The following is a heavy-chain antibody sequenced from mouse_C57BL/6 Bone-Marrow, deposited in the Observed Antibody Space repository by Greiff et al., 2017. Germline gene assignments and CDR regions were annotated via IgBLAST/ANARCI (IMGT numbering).Heavy chain of an antibody. Sequence: EVQLVESGAELVRPGASVKLSCTASGFNIKDDYMHWVKQRPEQGLEWIGWIDPENGDTEYASKFQGKATITADTSSNTAYLQLSSLTSEDTAVYYCTTYSYGYGDYAMDYWGQGTSVTVSS. J-gene: IGHJ4*01. D-gene: IGHD2-2*01. CDR3: TTYSYGYGDYAMDY. CDR2: IDPENGDT. CDR1: GFNIKDDY. V-gene: IGHV14-4*01.